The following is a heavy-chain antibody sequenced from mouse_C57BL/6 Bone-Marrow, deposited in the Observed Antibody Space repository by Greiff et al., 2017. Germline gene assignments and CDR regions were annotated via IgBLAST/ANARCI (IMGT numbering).Heavy chain of an antibody. Sequence: QVQLQQPGTELVKPGASVKLSCKASGYTFTSYWMHWVKQRPGQGLEWIGNINPSNGGTNYNEKFKGKATLTVDKSSSPAYMPLSSLASEHSAIYSCAGYAVYYSSTAAMDYWGQGTSVTVSS. CDR1: GYTFTSYW. CDR3: AGYAVYYSSTAAMDY. V-gene: IGHV1-53*01. CDR2: INPSNGGT. D-gene: IGHD2-12*01. J-gene: IGHJ4*01.